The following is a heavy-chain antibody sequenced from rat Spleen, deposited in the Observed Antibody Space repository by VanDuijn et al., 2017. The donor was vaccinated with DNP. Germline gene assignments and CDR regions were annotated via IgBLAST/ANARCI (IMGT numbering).Heavy chain of an antibody. V-gene: IGHV5S13*01. J-gene: IGHJ2*01. CDR2: ITNSGGST. CDR3: AKDPRDFDY. CDR1: GFTFSNYG. Sequence: EVQLVESGGGLVQPGRSLKLSCAASGFTFSNYGMAWVRQAPTKGLEWVASITNSGGSTYYRDSVKGRFTISRDNAKSTLYLQMNSLRSEDTATYYWAKDPRDFDYWGQGVMVTVSS. D-gene: IGHD4-3*01.